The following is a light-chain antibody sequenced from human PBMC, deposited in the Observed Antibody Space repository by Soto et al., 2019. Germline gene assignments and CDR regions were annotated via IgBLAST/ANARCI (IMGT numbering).Light chain of an antibody. Sequence: QSVLTQPASVSGSPGQSTTISCTGTSSDVGGYNYVSWYQQHPGEAPKLMIYDVSDRPSGVSNRFSASKSGNTASLTISGLQPEDEADYFCCSYTCSSTPWVFGPGTKLTVL. CDR2: DVS. V-gene: IGLV2-14*03. CDR1: SSDVGGYNY. J-gene: IGLJ1*01. CDR3: CSYTCSSTPWV.